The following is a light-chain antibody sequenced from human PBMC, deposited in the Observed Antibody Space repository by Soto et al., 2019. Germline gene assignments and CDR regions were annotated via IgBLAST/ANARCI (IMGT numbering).Light chain of an antibody. CDR2: AAS. CDR3: QKYSSAPWT. CDR1: QDISNY. J-gene: IGKJ1*01. V-gene: IGKV1-27*01. Sequence: DTQMTQSPPSLSASVGDRVTITCRASQDISNYLAWFQQKPGKVPKLLIYAASTLQSGVPSRFSGSGSGTDFTLTISSLQPEDVATYYCQKYSSAPWTFGQGTKVEIK.